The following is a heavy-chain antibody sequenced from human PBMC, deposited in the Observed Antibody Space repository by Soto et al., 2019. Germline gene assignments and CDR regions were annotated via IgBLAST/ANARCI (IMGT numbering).Heavy chain of an antibody. Sequence: QVQLVESGGGVVQPGGSLRLSCSASGFSFSSSAMHWVRQAPGKGLEWVAALSFDGTIKYYTDSVKARFTVSRDNSHNTLILQMSSVRAEDTALYYCAGAFCLNGVCYRIPATMDVWGQGTTVSVSS. CDR3: AGAFCLNGVCYRIPATMDV. D-gene: IGHD2-8*01. CDR1: GFSFSSSA. CDR2: LSFDGTIK. V-gene: IGHV3-30*04. J-gene: IGHJ6*02.